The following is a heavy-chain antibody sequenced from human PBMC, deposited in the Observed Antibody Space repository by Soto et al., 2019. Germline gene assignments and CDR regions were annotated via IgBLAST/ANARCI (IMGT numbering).Heavy chain of an antibody. D-gene: IGHD5-18*01. CDR1: GGSISSSNW. CDR2: IYHSGST. Sequence: SETLSLTCAVSGGSISSSNWWSWVRQPPGKGLEWIGEIYHSGSTNYNPSLKSRVTISVDKSKNQFSLKLSSVTAADTAVYYCARRRYSYATGKPDYGMDVWGQGTTVTVSS. J-gene: IGHJ6*02. V-gene: IGHV4-4*02. CDR3: ARRRYSYATGKPDYGMDV.